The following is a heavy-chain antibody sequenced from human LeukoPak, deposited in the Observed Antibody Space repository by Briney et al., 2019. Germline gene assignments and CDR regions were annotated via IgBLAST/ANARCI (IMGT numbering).Heavy chain of an antibody. D-gene: IGHD6-13*01. CDR2: FSYNVHS. CDR3: ARVSVAGTGPDY. Sequence: PSETLSLTGTVSAGSISSVSYYWGWIRQSPGKGLEWVGFFSYNVHSDYNPSIKSRVTISIDTSRNQFSLRLTSVTAADTAIYYCARVSVAGTGPDYWGQGTLVTVSS. J-gene: IGHJ4*02. CDR1: AGSISSVSYY. V-gene: IGHV4-61*01.